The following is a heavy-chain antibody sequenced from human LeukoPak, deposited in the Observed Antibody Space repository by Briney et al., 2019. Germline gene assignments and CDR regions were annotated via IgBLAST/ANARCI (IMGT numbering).Heavy chain of an antibody. CDR2: VYQSGTT. CDR3: ARIFIRNGYSSYFDC. CDR1: GFSISSGHY. Sequence: PSETLSLTCTVSGFSISSGHYWGWVRQPPGAGLEWIGSVYQSGTTYYNPSLKSRVTISVDMSKNQFSLRLRPVTAADTAVHYCARIFIRNGYSSYFDCWGQGTLVTVSS. J-gene: IGHJ4*02. D-gene: IGHD5-18*01. V-gene: IGHV4-38-2*02.